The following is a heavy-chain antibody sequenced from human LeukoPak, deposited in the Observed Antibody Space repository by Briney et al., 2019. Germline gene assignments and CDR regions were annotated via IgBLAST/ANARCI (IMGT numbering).Heavy chain of an antibody. J-gene: IGHJ4*02. CDR3: ARAAPNYGGNSWFDY. V-gene: IGHV3-21*01. CDR2: ISSSSSYI. Sequence: GGSLRLSCAASGFTFSSYSMNWVRQAPGKGLEWVSSISSSSSYIYYADSVKGRFTISRDNAKNSLYLQVNSLRAEDTAVYYCARAAPNYGGNSWFDYWGQGTLVTVSS. D-gene: IGHD4-23*01. CDR1: GFTFSSYS.